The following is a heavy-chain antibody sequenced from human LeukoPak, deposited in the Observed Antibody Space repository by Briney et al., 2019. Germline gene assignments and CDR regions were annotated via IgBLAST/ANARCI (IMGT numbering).Heavy chain of an antibody. CDR2: IYYSGST. Sequence: SETLSLTCTVSGGSISSYYCSWIRQPPGKGLEWIGYIYYSGSTNYNPSLKSRVTISVETSKNQFSLKLSSVTAADTAVYYCARVEMAIIKYYYYYMDVWGKGTTVTVSS. CDR3: ARVEMAIIKYYYYYMDV. D-gene: IGHD5-24*01. V-gene: IGHV4-59*01. CDR1: GGSISSYY. J-gene: IGHJ6*03.